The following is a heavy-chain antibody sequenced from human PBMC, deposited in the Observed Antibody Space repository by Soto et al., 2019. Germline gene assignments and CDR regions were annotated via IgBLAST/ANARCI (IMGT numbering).Heavy chain of an antibody. V-gene: IGHV4-4*07. CDR3: ARINGGSPDF. Sequence: SETLSLTCSVSDGYINNHFGSWIRQPAGKGLEWIGHIYMSGTTTYNPSLKSRVTMSVDTPRNQFSLKVSSVTAADTAVYYCARINGGSPDFWGQGALVTVSS. CDR1: DGYINNHF. D-gene: IGHD2-15*01. CDR2: IYMSGTT. J-gene: IGHJ4*02.